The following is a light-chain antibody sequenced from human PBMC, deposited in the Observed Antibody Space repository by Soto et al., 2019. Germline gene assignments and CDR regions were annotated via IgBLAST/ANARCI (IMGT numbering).Light chain of an antibody. CDR1: QSVLSSSRNEYY. CDR2: GAS. CDR3: HQYYSSPLT. Sequence: DVVMSQSPDSLAVSLGERVTINCTTSQSVLSSSRNEYYLGWYQQKPGQPPKALIYGASTRKSGVPDRFSGSGSGTDFTLTISSLQAEDVAVYYCHQYYSSPLTFGGGTRVEIK. J-gene: IGKJ4*01. V-gene: IGKV4-1*01.